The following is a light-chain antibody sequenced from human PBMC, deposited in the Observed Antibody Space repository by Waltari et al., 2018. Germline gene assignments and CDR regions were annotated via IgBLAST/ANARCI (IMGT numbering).Light chain of an antibody. Sequence: QLVLTQSPAASASLGASVKLTCTLSSGHSRNILAWLQQQPGKGPRYLMKVNSDGSHRKADAIPDRFSGSSSGAERYLTISSLQSEDEADYYCETGGHGTWVFGGGTKLTVL. CDR3: ETGGHGTWV. V-gene: IGLV4-69*01. CDR2: VNSDGSH. J-gene: IGLJ3*02. CDR1: SGHSRNI.